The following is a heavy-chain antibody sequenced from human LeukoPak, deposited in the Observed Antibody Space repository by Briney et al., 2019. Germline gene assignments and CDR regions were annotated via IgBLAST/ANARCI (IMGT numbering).Heavy chain of an antibody. CDR2: INHSGST. J-gene: IGHJ4*02. D-gene: IGHD3/OR15-3a*01. CDR3: ARLRTGVPSDY. CDR1: GGSFSGYY. V-gene: IGHV4-34*01. Sequence: PSETLSLTCAVYGGSFSGYYWSWIRQPPGKGLEWIGEINHSGSTNYNPSLKSRVTISLDTSKNQFSLNLNSVTAADTAVFYCARLRTGVPSDYWGRGTLVTVSS.